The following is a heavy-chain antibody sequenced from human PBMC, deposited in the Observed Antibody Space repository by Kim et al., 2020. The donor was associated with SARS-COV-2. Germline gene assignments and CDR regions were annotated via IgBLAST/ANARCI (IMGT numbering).Heavy chain of an antibody. CDR3: ANQTFRAVAGKDY. Sequence: ADAVKGRFTISRDNSKTTLYLQMNSLRAEDTAVYYCANQTFRAVAGKDYWGQGTLVTVSS. D-gene: IGHD6-19*01. J-gene: IGHJ4*02. V-gene: IGHV3-23*01.